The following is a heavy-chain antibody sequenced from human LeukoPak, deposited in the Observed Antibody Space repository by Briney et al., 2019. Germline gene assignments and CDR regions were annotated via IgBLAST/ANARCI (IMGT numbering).Heavy chain of an antibody. CDR1: GYTFTGYY. CDR2: INPNSGGT. Sequence: ASVKVSCKASGYTFTGYYMHWVRQAPGQGLEWMGWINPNSGGTNYAQKFQGRVTMTRDTSISTAYMELSRLRSDDTAMYYCARLHWNDGGYWGQGTLVTVSS. CDR3: ARLHWNDGGY. D-gene: IGHD1-1*01. V-gene: IGHV1-2*02. J-gene: IGHJ4*02.